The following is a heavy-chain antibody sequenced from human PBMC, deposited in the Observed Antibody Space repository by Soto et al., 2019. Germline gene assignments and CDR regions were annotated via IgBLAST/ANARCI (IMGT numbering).Heavy chain of an antibody. CDR3: ARGLDGGNSAWFDP. J-gene: IGHJ5*02. Sequence: QVQLQESGPGLVKPSQTLSLTCTVSGGSISSGGYYWSWIRQHPGKGLEWIGYIYYSGSTYYNPSLKCRVTISVDTSKNQFSLKLSSVTAADTAVYYCARGLDGGNSAWFDPWGQGTLVTVSS. V-gene: IGHV4-31*03. CDR1: GGSISSGGYY. CDR2: IYYSGST. D-gene: IGHD2-21*02.